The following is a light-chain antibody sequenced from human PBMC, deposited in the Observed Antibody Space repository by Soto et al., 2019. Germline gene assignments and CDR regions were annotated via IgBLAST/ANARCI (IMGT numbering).Light chain of an antibody. CDR2: AAS. J-gene: IGKJ4*01. Sequence: IRVTTSESSMSASTGDRVTFTCRASQGISSWLAWYQQKPGKAPKLLIYAASTLQGAVPSRFSGRGSGTEFTLTISSLQPDDSATYYCQQPSNYPLTFGGGTKVDIK. CDR3: QQPSNYPLT. CDR1: QGISSW. V-gene: IGKV1D-16*01.